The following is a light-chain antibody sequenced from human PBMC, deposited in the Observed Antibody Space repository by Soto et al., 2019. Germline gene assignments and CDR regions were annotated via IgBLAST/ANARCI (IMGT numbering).Light chain of an antibody. CDR1: SSDVGSYNY. CDR3: SSYTSSTAYV. CDR2: EVS. Sequence: QSALTQPASVSGSPGQSMTISCTGTSSDVGSYNYVSWYQLHPGKAPKLMVYEVSNRPSGVSNRFSGSKSGNTASLTISGLQAEDEADYYCSSYTSSTAYVFGTGTKV. V-gene: IGLV2-14*01. J-gene: IGLJ1*01.